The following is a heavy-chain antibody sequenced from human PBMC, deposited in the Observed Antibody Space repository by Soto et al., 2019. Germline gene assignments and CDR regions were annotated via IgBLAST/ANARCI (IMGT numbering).Heavy chain of an antibody. CDR2: ISYDGSNK. V-gene: IGHV3-30-3*01. J-gene: IGHJ4*02. Sequence: QVQLVESGGGVVQPGRSLRLSCAASGFTFSSYAMHWVRQAPGKGLEWVAVISYDGSNKYYADSVKGRFTISRDNSKNTLYLQMNRLRAEDTAVYYCARGSGWFDYWGQGTLVTVSS. CDR1: GFTFSSYA. D-gene: IGHD6-19*01. CDR3: ARGSGWFDY.